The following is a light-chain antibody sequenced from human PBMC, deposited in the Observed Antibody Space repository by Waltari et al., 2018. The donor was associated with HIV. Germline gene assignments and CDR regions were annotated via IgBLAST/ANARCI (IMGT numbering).Light chain of an antibody. CDR2: GAN. V-gene: IGLV1-40*01. J-gene: IGLJ3*02. Sequence: QSVLTQPPSVSGAPGQRVTISCTGSSNIGAGYDVQWYQQLPGTSPKLLISGANKRPSGVPDRFSGSKSGASAALAIAGLQAEDEADYYCQSYDNSVSDSVGFGGGTKVTVL. CDR3: QSYDNSVSDSVG. CDR1: SSNIGAGYD.